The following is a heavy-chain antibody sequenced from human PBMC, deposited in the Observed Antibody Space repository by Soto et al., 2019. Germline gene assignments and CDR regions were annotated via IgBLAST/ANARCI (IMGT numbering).Heavy chain of an antibody. V-gene: IGHV1-2*02. D-gene: IGHD5-12*01. Sequence: ASVKVSCKASGYTFTGYYMHWVRQAPGQGLEWMGWINPNSGGTNYAQRFQGRVTMTRETSISTAYMELSRLRSDDTAVYYCARFGGGYADYYYGMDVWGQGTTVTVSS. CDR1: GYTFTGYY. CDR3: ARFGGGYADYYYGMDV. J-gene: IGHJ6*02. CDR2: INPNSGGT.